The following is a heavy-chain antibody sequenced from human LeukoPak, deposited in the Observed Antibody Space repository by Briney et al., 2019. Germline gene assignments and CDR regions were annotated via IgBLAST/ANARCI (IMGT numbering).Heavy chain of an antibody. CDR1: GYTLTELS. D-gene: IGHD4-11*01. V-gene: IGHV1-24*01. J-gene: IGHJ4*02. Sequence: AAVKVSFKVSGYTLTELSLRGLGQPPGKGLEWMGGFDPEDGETIYAQKFQGRVTMTEDTSTDTAYMELSSLRSEDTAVYYCATLTTTRVDYWGQGTLVTVSS. CDR2: FDPEDGET. CDR3: ATLTTTRVDY.